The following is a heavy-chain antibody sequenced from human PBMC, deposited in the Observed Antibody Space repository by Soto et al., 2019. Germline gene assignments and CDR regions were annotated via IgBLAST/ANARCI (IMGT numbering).Heavy chain of an antibody. CDR1: GGSISSSSYY. Sequence: QLQLQESGPGLVKPSETLSLTCTVSGGSISSSSYYWGWIRQPPGKGLEWIGSIYYSGSTYYNPSLKGRVTISVDTSKNQFSLKLSSVTAADTAVYYCASRKEGYCSGGSCYALLAYWGQGTLVTVSS. CDR2: IYYSGST. CDR3: ASRKEGYCSGGSCYALLAY. D-gene: IGHD2-15*01. V-gene: IGHV4-39*01. J-gene: IGHJ4*02.